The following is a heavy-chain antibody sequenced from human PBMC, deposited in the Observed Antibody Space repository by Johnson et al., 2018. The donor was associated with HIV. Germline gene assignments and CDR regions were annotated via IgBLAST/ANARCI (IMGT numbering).Heavy chain of an antibody. V-gene: IGHV3-7*05. Sequence: EVQLVESGGGLVQPGGSLRLSCAASEFIFSNYWMSWVRQAPGKGLEWVANIKQEGRETHYIDSVKGRFTISRDNAKNSLYLQMNSLRAEDTAVYYCAKGIMNWDDDAFDVWGLGTMVTVSS. J-gene: IGHJ3*01. CDR2: IKQEGRET. CDR3: AKGIMNWDDDAFDV. CDR1: EFIFSNYW. D-gene: IGHD1-1*01.